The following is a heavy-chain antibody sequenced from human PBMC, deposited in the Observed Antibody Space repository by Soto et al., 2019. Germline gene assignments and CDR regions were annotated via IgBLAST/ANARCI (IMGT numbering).Heavy chain of an antibody. CDR2: ISHSGST. CDR3: ARTRGYSSSWQPYYDYGMDV. J-gene: IGHJ6*02. D-gene: IGHD6-13*01. CDR1: GGSFDGYY. Sequence: SETLSLTCAVYGGSFDGYYWSWIGQPPGRRLALIGEISHSGSTIDNPSLNSRVTIAVDTSKNQFSLKLSSVTAADTAEYYCARTRGYSSSWQPYYDYGMDVWGQGTTVTVSS. V-gene: IGHV4-34*01.